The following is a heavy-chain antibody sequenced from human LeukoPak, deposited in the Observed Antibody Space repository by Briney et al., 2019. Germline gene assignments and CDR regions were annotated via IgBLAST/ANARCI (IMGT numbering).Heavy chain of an antibody. CDR1: GYSINSGYY. V-gene: IGHV4-38-2*02. Sequence: SETLSLTCTVSGYSINSGYYWGWIRQPPGKGLEWIGSIYHSGSTYNNPSLKSRVTISVDTSKNQFSLKMSSVTAADTAVYYCASWLWGTVTSDNNWFDPWGQGTLVTVSS. D-gene: IGHD1-7*01. J-gene: IGHJ5*02. CDR2: IYHSGST. CDR3: ASWLWGTVTSDNNWFDP.